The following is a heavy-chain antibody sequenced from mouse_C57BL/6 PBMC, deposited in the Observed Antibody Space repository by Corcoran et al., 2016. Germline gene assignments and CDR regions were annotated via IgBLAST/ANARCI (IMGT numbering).Heavy chain of an antibody. CDR3: AREGGPYAMDY. CDR2: INPNNGGT. CDR1: GYTFTDYY. Sequence: EAQLQQSGPELVKPGTSVKISCKASGYTFTDYYMNWVKQSHGKSLEWIGDINPNNGGTSYNQKFKGKATLTVDKSSSTAYMELRSLTSEDSAVYYCAREGGPYAMDYWGQGTSVTVSS. V-gene: IGHV1-26*01. J-gene: IGHJ4*01.